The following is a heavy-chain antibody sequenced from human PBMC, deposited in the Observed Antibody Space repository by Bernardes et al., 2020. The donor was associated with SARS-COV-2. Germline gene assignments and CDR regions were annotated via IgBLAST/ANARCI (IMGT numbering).Heavy chain of an antibody. CDR2: IYVNSNT. V-gene: IGHV3-30*04. D-gene: IGHD3-16*01. CDR1: GFTFSSSA. CDR3: TRGGPRSVMDY. Sequence: GGSLRLSCTASGFTFSSSAMHWVRETPGKGLEWVAVIYVNSNTQYADSVKDRFTISRDNSKNTLYLQMSSLRAEDTAVYYCTRGGPRSVMDYWGQGTLVTVSS. J-gene: IGHJ4*02.